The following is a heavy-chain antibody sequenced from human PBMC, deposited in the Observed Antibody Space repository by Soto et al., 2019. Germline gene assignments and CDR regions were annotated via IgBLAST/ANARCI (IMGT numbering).Heavy chain of an antibody. Sequence: QVQLVESGGGVVQPERSLRLSCAASGFTFSSYAMHWVRQAPGKGLEWVAVISYDGSNKYYADSVKGRFTISRDNSKNTLYLQMNSLRAEDTAVYYCAREQLVCAFDIWGQGTMVTVSS. CDR3: AREQLVCAFDI. V-gene: IGHV3-30-3*01. CDR1: GFTFSSYA. CDR2: ISYDGSNK. J-gene: IGHJ3*02. D-gene: IGHD6-13*01.